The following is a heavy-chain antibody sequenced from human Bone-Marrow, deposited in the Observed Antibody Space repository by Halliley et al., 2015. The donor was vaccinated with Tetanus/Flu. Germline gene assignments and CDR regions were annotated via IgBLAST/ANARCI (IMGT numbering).Heavy chain of an antibody. D-gene: IGHD6-19*01. CDR3: ARKDYRSGWWHAFDV. Sequence: GCRYNNGNTYSNPSLKSRVTISGDTSKNQVSRNRNSVTAADTAVYYGARKDYRSGWWHAFDVWGQGTKVPVSS. V-gene: IGHV4-31*02. CDR2: RYNNGNT. J-gene: IGHJ3*01.